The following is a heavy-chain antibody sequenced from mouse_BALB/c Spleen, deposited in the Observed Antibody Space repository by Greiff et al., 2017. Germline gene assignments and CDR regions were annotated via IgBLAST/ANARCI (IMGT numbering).Heavy chain of an antibody. V-gene: IGHV14-3*02. J-gene: IGHJ3*01. D-gene: IGHD2-14*01. CDR1: GFNIKDTY. CDR3: ARKGYRYDEFAY. CDR2: IDPANGNT. Sequence: EVQLQQSGVELVKPGASVKLSCTASGFNIKDTYMHWVKQRPEQGLEWIGRIDPANGNTKYDPKFQGKATITADTSSNTAYLQLSSLTSEDTAVYYCARKGYRYDEFAYWGQGTLVTVSA.